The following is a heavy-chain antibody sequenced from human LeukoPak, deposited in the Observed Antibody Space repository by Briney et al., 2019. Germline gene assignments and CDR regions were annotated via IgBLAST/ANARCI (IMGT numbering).Heavy chain of an antibody. D-gene: IGHD3-3*01. CDR1: GFTFSSYG. Sequence: GGSLRLSCAASGFTFSSYGMHWVRQAPGKGLEWVAFIRYDGSNKYYADSVKGRFTISRDNSKNTLYLQMNSLRAEDTAVYYCAKDGGGTIFGMVIIVHYMDVWGKGTTVTVSS. V-gene: IGHV3-30*02. CDR3: AKDGGGTIFGMVIIVHYMDV. J-gene: IGHJ6*03. CDR2: IRYDGSNK.